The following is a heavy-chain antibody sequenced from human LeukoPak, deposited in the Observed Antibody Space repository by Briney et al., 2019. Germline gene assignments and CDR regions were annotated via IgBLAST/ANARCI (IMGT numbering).Heavy chain of an antibody. J-gene: IGHJ3*02. CDR1: GFTFSSYA. V-gene: IGHV3-23*01. Sequence: GGSLRLSCAASGFTFSSYAMSWVRQAPGKGLVRVSAISGSGGSTYYADSVKGRFTISRDNSKNTLYLQMNSLRAEDTAVYYCAKEIAVAGTKRNAFDIWGQGTMVTVSS. CDR3: AKEIAVAGTKRNAFDI. CDR2: ISGSGGST. D-gene: IGHD6-19*01.